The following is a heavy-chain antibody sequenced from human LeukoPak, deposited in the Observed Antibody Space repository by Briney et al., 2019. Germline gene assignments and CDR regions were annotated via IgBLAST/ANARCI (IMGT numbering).Heavy chain of an antibody. CDR2: ISAYNGNT. J-gene: IGHJ5*02. CDR1: GYTFTSYG. CDR3: ARDLGILWFGEFPTNWFDP. Sequence: ASVKVSCKASGYTFTSYGISWVRQAPGQGLEWMGWISAYNGNTNYAQKLQGRVTMTTDTSTSTAYMELRSLRSDDTAVYYCARDLGILWFGEFPTNWFDPWGRGTLVTVSS. D-gene: IGHD3-10*01. V-gene: IGHV1-18*01.